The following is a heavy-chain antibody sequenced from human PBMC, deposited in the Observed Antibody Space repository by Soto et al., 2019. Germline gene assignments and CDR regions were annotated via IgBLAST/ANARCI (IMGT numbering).Heavy chain of an antibody. CDR3: ASTIQYCTSTSCYPWGRFDY. D-gene: IGHD2-2*01. CDR2: ISSSSSTI. CDR1: GFTFSDYA. Sequence: EVQLVESGGGLVQPGGSLRLSCAASGFTFSDYALNWVRQAPGEGLEWISYISSSSSTIYFADSLKGRFTISRDNAKNSLYLQMNSLRDEDTAVYYCASTIQYCTSTSCYPWGRFDYGGQGTLVTVSS. V-gene: IGHV3-48*02. J-gene: IGHJ4*02.